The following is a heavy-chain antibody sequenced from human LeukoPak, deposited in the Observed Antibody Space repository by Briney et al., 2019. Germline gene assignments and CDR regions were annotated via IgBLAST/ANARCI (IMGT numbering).Heavy chain of an antibody. J-gene: IGHJ4*02. Sequence: GGSLRLSCAASGFTFSSYAMSWVRQAPGKGLEWVSAISGGGGSTYYADSVKGRFTISRDNSKNTLYLQMNSLRAEDTAVYYCAKAPPKPGSGSYYRLRALGYWGQGTLVTVSS. CDR2: ISGGGGST. CDR1: GFTFSSYA. D-gene: IGHD3-10*01. V-gene: IGHV3-23*01. CDR3: AKAPPKPGSGSYYRLRALGY.